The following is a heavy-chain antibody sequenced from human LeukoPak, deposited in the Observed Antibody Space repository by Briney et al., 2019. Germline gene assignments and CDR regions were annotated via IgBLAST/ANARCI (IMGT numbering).Heavy chain of an antibody. CDR2: IIPIFGTA. V-gene: IGHV1-69*05. J-gene: IGHJ4*02. D-gene: IGHD3-10*01. Sequence: PGGSLRLSCAASGFTFSSYAISWVRQAPGQGLEWMGGIIPIFGTANYAQKFQGRVTITTDESTSTAYMELSSPRSEDTAVYYCARVSVGGRGYFDYWGQGTLVTVSS. CDR1: GFTFSSYA. CDR3: ARVSVGGRGYFDY.